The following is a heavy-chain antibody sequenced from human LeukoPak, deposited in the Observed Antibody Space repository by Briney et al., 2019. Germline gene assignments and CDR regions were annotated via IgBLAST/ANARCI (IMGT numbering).Heavy chain of an antibody. J-gene: IGHJ6*02. CDR3: AKSFPPYYYYYGMDV. CDR2: ISWNSGSI. Sequence: GRSLRLSCAASGFTFDDYAMHWVRQAPGKGLEWVSGISWNSGSIGYADSVKGRFTISRDNAKNSLYLQMNSLRAKDTALYYCAKSFPPYYYYYGMDVWGQGTTVTVSS. CDR1: GFTFDDYA. V-gene: IGHV3-9*01.